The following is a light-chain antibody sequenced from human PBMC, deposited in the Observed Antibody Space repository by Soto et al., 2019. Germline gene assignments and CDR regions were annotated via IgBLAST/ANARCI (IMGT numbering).Light chain of an antibody. CDR2: EGS. V-gene: IGLV2-23*01. CDR1: SSDVGSYNL. J-gene: IGLJ2*01. Sequence: QSALTQPASVSGSPGQSITISCTGTSSDVGSYNLVSWYQQHPGKATKLMIYEGSKRPSGVSNRFSGSKSGNTASLTISGLQAEDEADYYCCSYAGSNVVFGGGTKLTVL. CDR3: CSYAGSNVV.